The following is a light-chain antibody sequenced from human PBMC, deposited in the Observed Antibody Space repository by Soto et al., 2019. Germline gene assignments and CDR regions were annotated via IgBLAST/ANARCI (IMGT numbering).Light chain of an antibody. Sequence: DIQMTQSTSTLSASVGERVTITCRASQSIGKWLAWYQQKPGKAPKLLMYEASILESGVPSTFSGSGSGTEFTLTINNLQADDLATYYCQQYTTYSGTFGQGTKVEIK. CDR1: QSIGKW. CDR3: QQYTTYSGT. V-gene: IGKV1-5*03. J-gene: IGKJ1*01. CDR2: EAS.